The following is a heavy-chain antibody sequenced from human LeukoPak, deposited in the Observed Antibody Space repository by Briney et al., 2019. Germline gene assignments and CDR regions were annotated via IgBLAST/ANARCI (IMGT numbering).Heavy chain of an antibody. Sequence: GGPLRLSCEAPGFTSSGSVMHWVPKAPGKGLGWFGLIRSKANSYATAYAASVKGRFTISRDDSKNTAYLQMNSLKTEDTAVYYCTSRYYYGSGSFDYWGQGTLVTVSS. CDR1: GFTSSGSV. J-gene: IGHJ4*02. CDR2: IRSKANSYAT. V-gene: IGHV3-73*01. D-gene: IGHD3-10*01. CDR3: TSRYYYGSGSFDY.